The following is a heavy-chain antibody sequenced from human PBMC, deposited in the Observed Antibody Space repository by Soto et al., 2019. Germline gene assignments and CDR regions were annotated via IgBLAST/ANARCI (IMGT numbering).Heavy chain of an antibody. CDR3: SKGFGENGESY. D-gene: IGHD3-10*01. Sequence: EVQLVESGGGLVKPGGSLRLSCAASGFTFSNVWMSWARQAPGKGLEWLGRMTTTREGGTTNYSAPVKGRFTFSRDDSKNTLYLQMNTLKTDHTAVYYCSKGFGENGESYWGQGTLVTVSS. CDR2: MTTTREGGTT. V-gene: IGHV3-15*01. CDR1: GFTFSNVW. J-gene: IGHJ4*02.